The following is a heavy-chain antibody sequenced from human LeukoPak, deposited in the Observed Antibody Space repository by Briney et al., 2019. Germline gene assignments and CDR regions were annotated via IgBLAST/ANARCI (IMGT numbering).Heavy chain of an antibody. CDR1: GFTFSSYS. J-gene: IGHJ4*02. D-gene: IGHD3-10*01. Sequence: PGGSLRLSCAASGFTFSSYSMNWVRQAPGKGLEWVSSISSSSSYIYYADSVKGRLTISRDNAKNSLYLQMNSLRAEDTAVYYCARDRENYGSGSYSHWGQGTLVTVSS. CDR3: ARDRENYGSGSYSH. CDR2: ISSSSSYI. V-gene: IGHV3-21*01.